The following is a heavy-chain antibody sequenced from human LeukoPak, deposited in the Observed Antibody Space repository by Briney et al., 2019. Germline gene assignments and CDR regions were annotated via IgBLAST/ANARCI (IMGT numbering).Heavy chain of an antibody. V-gene: IGHV3-30*02. CDR1: GFTFSSYG. CDR2: IRYDGSNK. Sequence: GGSLRLSCAASGFTFSSYGMHWVRQAPGKGLGWVAFIRYDGSNKYYADSVKGRFTISRDNAKNSLYLQMNSLRAEDTAVYYCAREKTYYDYVWGTYRSYYFDYWGQGTLVTVSS. J-gene: IGHJ4*02. D-gene: IGHD3-16*02. CDR3: AREKTYYDYVWGTYRSYYFDY.